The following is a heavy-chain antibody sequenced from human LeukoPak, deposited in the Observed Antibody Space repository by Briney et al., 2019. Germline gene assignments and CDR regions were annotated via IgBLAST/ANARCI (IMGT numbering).Heavy chain of an antibody. CDR1: GYTFTHQW. CDR3: ARHSDVIGAI. D-gene: IGHD3-10*01. J-gene: IGHJ4*02. V-gene: IGHV5-51*01. CDR2: IYPRDSDT. Sequence: GESLKISCKASGYTFTHQWFGWVRQMSGSGVEWMGIIYPRDSDTIYSPSFQGHVTISADTSINTAYLEWSSLEASDTAIYFCARHSDVIGAIWGQGTLVTVSS.